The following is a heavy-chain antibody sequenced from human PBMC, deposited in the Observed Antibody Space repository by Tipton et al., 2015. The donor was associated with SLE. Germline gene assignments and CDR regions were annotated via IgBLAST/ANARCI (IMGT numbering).Heavy chain of an antibody. V-gene: IGHV4-30-4*02. CDR3: ARYGIRSGKDI. J-gene: IGHJ3*02. CDR1: GGSISSGDYY. Sequence: GLVKPSETLSLTCTVSGGSISSGDYYWSWIRQSPGKGLECIGYLYYTGSTYSNPSLKSRLTMSVDTSKNQFSLKLSSVTAADTAVYYCARYGIRSGKDIWGQGTMVTVSS. D-gene: IGHD3-3*01. CDR2: LYYTGST.